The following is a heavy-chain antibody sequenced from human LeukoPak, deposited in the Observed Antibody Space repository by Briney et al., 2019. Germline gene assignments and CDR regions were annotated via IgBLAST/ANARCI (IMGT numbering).Heavy chain of an antibody. CDR3: ASISHVWSGYYTIYFDY. D-gene: IGHD3-3*02. CDR2: INPNSGDT. V-gene: IGHV1-2*02. CDR1: GYSFTDYY. J-gene: IGHJ4*02. Sequence: ASVKVSCKASGYSFTDYYIHWVRQAPGQGVEWMGWINPNSGDTKYAQKFQGRVTITRETTIRKDYMDMKKLRSDDTAVYYCASISHVWSGYYTIYFDYWGQGTLVTVSS.